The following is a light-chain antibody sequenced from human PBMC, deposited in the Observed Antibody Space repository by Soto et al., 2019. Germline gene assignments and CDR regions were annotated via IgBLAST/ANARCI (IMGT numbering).Light chain of an antibody. CDR1: QSVSSSY. CDR2: GAS. J-gene: IGKJ1*01. V-gene: IGKV3-20*01. CDR3: QQYYSFPPT. Sequence: DIVLSQSPGTLSLSPGERATLSCRASQSVSSSYLAWYQQKPGQAPRLLIYGASTRATSFPARFSGSGSGTDFTLTISSLQSEDFATYYCQQYYSFPPTFGQGTKVDIK.